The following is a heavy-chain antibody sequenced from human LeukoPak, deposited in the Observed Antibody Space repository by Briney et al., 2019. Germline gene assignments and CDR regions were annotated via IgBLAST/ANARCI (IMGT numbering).Heavy chain of an antibody. D-gene: IGHD3-22*01. CDR3: ARTDDSSGYYPYYFDY. V-gene: IGHV4-59*08. J-gene: IGHJ4*02. CDR2: IYYSGST. Sequence: SETLSPTCTVSGGSVSSYYWSWIRQPPGKGLEWIGYIYYSGSTNYNPSLKSRVTISVDTSKNQFSLKLSSVTAADTAVYYCARTDDSSGYYPYYFDYWGQGTLVTVSS. CDR1: GGSVSSYY.